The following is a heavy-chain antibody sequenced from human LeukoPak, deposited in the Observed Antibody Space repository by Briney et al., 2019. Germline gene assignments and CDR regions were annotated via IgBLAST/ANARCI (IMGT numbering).Heavy chain of an antibody. CDR2: ISYVGSNK. CDR3: AKDLVGYGGKSNFDY. J-gene: IGHJ4*02. Sequence: GGSLRLSCAASGFTFRTFTMHWVRQAPGKGLEWVALISYVGSNKYYADSVKGRFTISRDNSKNTLYLQMNSLRAEDTAVYYCAKDLVGYGGKSNFDYWGQGTLVTVSS. V-gene: IGHV3-30-3*01. CDR1: GFTFRTFT. D-gene: IGHD4-23*01.